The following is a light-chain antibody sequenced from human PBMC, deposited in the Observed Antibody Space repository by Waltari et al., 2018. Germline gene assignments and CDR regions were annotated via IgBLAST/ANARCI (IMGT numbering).Light chain of an antibody. Sequence: NFMLTQSHSVSESPGKTVTISCTRSSGSIASKFVQWYQTRPGSAPTTVIYEDNQRPSGVPDRFSGSIDSSSNSASLTISGLKTEDEADYYCQSYDNINQGVFGGGTKLTVL. V-gene: IGLV6-57*04. CDR1: SGSIASKF. CDR2: EDN. CDR3: QSYDNINQGV. J-gene: IGLJ3*02.